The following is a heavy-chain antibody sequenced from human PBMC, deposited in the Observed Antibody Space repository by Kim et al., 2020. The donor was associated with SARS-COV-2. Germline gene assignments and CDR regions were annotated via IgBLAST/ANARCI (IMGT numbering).Heavy chain of an antibody. CDR3: ARHGRYCTSSSCYHKWFDP. J-gene: IGHJ5*02. CDR1: GYSFTNYW. D-gene: IGHD2-2*01. CDR2: IYPGDSDT. Sequence: GESLKISCKGSGYSFTNYWIGWVRQMPGKGLEWMGIIYPGDSDTRYSPSFQGQVTISADKSINTAYLQWSSLKASDTAMYYCARHGRYCTSSSCYHKWFDPWGQGTLVTVSS. V-gene: IGHV5-51*01.